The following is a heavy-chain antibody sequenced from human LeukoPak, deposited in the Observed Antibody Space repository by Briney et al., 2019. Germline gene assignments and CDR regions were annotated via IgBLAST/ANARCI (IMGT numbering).Heavy chain of an antibody. CDR3: ARVEVAAAGAYFDY. Sequence: PSETLSLTCTVSGGSISSYYWSWIRQPPGKGLEWIGYICYSGSTNYNPSLKSRVTISVDTSKNQFSLKLSSVTAADTAVYYCARVEVAAAGAYFDYWGQGTLVTVSS. V-gene: IGHV4-59*01. CDR2: ICYSGST. CDR1: GGSISSYY. D-gene: IGHD6-13*01. J-gene: IGHJ4*02.